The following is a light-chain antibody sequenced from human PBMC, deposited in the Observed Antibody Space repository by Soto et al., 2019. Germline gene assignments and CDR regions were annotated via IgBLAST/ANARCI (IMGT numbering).Light chain of an antibody. CDR3: AAWDDSLQGPV. J-gene: IGLJ7*01. CDR1: SPNIGTNT. CDR2: RNN. Sequence: QSVLTQPPSASGTPGQRVAISCSGSSPNIGTNTVSWYHQLPGTAPKLLIYRNNQRPSGVPERFSGSKSGTSASLAISGLQSEDEADYYCAAWDDSLQGPVFGGGTQLTVL. V-gene: IGLV1-44*01.